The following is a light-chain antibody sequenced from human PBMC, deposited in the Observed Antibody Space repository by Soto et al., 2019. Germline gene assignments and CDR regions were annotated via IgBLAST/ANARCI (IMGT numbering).Light chain of an antibody. CDR3: SSYTTTNTYA. CDR2: EVS. CDR1: SSDVGGYNY. J-gene: IGLJ1*01. Sequence: QSALTQPASVSGSPGQSITISCTGTSSDVGGYNYVSWSQQHPGKAPKLMIYEVSNRPSGVSNRFSGSKSGNTASLTISGLQAEDEADYYCSSYTTTNTYAFGTG. V-gene: IGLV2-14*01.